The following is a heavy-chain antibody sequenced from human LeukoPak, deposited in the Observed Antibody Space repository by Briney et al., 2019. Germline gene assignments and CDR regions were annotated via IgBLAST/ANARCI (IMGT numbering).Heavy chain of an antibody. J-gene: IGHJ5*02. Sequence: ASVKVSCKASGYTFTSYGISWVRQAPGQGLEWMGWISAYNGNTNYAQKLQGRVTMTTDTSTSTAYMELRSLRSDDTAVYYCARSYSSGSTSRGDPTGTWFDPWGQGTLVTVSS. CDR1: GYTFTSYG. CDR3: ARSYSSGSTSRGDPTGTWFDP. V-gene: IGHV1-18*01. D-gene: IGHD2-2*01. CDR2: ISAYNGNT.